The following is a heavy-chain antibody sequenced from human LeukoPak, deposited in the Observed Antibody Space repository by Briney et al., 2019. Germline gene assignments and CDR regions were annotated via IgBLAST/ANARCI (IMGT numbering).Heavy chain of an antibody. J-gene: IGHJ4*02. CDR2: IWYDGSNK. CDR3: ASLEISGRTHH. Sequence: SCKASGYTFSSYGMHWVRQAPGKGLEWVAVIWYDGSNKYYADSVKGRFTISRDNSKNTPYLQMNSLRAEDTAVYYCASLEISGRTHHWDQGTLVTVSS. D-gene: IGHD3-10*01. V-gene: IGHV3-33*01. CDR1: GYTFSSYG.